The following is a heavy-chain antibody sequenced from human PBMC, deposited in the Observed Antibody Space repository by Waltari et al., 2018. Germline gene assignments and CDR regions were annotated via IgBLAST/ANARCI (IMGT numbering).Heavy chain of an antibody. J-gene: IGHJ3*01. V-gene: IGHV4-39*07. CDR2: IYYSGST. CDR1: GGSISSSSYY. CDR3: ARIALYSSSS. Sequence: QLQLQESGPGLVKPSETLSLTCTVSGGSISSSSYYWGWIRQPPGKGLEWIVSIYYSGSTYYNPSLKSRVTISVDTSKNQFSLKLSSVTAADTAVYYCARIALYSSSSWGQGTMVTVSS. D-gene: IGHD6-13*01.